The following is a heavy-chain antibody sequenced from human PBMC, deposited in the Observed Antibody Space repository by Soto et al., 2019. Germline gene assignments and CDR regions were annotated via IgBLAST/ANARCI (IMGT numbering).Heavy chain of an antibody. Sequence: PSETLSLTCTVSGGSVSSGSDYWSWIRQPPGKGLEWIGYIYYSGSTNYNPSLKSRVTISVDTSKNQFSLKLSSVPAAATAVYYCASWGFYDSSGYYPAYLQHWGQGTLVTVSS. V-gene: IGHV4-61*01. CDR2: IYYSGST. J-gene: IGHJ1*01. CDR1: GGSVSSGSDY. CDR3: ASWGFYDSSGYYPAYLQH. D-gene: IGHD3-22*01.